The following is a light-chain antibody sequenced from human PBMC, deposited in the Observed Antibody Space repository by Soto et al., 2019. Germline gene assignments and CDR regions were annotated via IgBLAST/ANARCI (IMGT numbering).Light chain of an antibody. J-gene: IGKJ1*01. V-gene: IGKV3-20*01. CDR2: SAS. CDR1: QSVTSSF. CDR3: QQYGDSRWT. Sequence: EIVLTQSPGTLSLSPGERATLSCRASQSVTSSFLAWYQQKPGQAPRLLIYSASHRATGTPDRFSGSESGTDFTLTISRLEPEDFAVYYCQQYGDSRWTFGQGTKVDVK.